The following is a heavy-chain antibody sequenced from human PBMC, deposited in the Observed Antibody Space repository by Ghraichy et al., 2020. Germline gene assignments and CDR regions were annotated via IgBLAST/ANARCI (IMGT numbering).Heavy chain of an antibody. Sequence: LSLTCTVSGGSISSGGYYWSWIRQHPGKGLEWIGYIYYSGSTYYNPSLKSRVTISVDTSKNQFSLKLSSVTAADTAVYYCARVGSSGYYFYYFDYWGQGTLVTVSS. J-gene: IGHJ4*02. CDR2: IYYSGST. D-gene: IGHD3-22*01. V-gene: IGHV4-31*03. CDR3: ARVGSSGYYFYYFDY. CDR1: GGSISSGGYY.